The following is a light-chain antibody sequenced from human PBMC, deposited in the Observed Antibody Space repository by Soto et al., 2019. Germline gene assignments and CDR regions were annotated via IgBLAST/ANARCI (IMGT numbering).Light chain of an antibody. CDR2: WTS. CDR3: QQHYNPPPGYT. J-gene: IGKJ2*01. Sequence: DIVMTQSPDSLAVSLGERATINCRSSQSGLYNSYNKNYLAWYQQKPGQPPKLLIHWTSIREPGVPDRFSASGSGTDFTLTISSLQAEDVAIYYCQQHYNPPPGYTFGQGTKLEIK. V-gene: IGKV4-1*01. CDR1: QSGLYNSYNKNY.